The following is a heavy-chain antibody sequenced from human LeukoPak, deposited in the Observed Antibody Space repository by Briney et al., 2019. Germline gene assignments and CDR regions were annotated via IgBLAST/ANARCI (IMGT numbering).Heavy chain of an antibody. V-gene: IGHV4-59*08. J-gene: IGHJ4*02. D-gene: IGHD6-13*01. CDR1: GGSISSYY. Sequence: PSETLSLTCTVSGGSISSYYWSWIRQPPGKGLEWIGYIYYSGSTNYNPSLKSRVTISVDTSKNQFSLKLSSVTAADTAVYYCARGIAAARYYFDYWGQGTLVTVSS. CDR2: IYYSGST. CDR3: ARGIAAARYYFDY.